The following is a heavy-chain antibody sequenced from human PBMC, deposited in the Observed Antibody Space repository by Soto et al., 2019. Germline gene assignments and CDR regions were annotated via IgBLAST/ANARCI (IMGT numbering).Heavy chain of an antibody. V-gene: IGHV3-21*06. J-gene: IGHJ4*02. D-gene: IGHD6-13*01. CDR2: ISSRSTNI. CDR1: GFTFSGYS. CDR3: AKSTEPGYSTIWYYFEY. Sequence: TGGSLRLSCVGSGFTFSGYSMAWVRQAPGRGLEWVASISSRSTNIDYADSVKGRFTISRDNAKNLVSLQMSSLRGEDTALYYCAKSTEPGYSTIWYYFEYWGQGTPVTVSS.